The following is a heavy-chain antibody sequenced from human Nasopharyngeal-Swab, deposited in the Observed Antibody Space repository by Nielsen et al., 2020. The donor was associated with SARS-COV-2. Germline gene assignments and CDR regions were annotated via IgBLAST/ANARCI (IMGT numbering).Heavy chain of an antibody. V-gene: IGHV3-21*01. CDR3: ARDRRGGSYSSFDY. D-gene: IGHD1-26*01. CDR1: GFTFSSYS. J-gene: IGHJ4*02. Sequence: GESLKISCAASGFTFSSYSMNWVRHAPGKGLEWVSSISSSSSYIYYADSVKGRFTISRDNAKNSLYLQMNRLRAEDTAVYYCARDRRGGSYSSFDYWGQGTLVTVSS. CDR2: ISSSSSYI.